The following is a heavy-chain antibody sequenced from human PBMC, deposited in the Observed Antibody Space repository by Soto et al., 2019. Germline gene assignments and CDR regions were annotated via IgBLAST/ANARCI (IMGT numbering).Heavy chain of an antibody. CDR3: ANRNYYGSGSEDY. D-gene: IGHD3-10*01. CDR1: GFTFSSYG. V-gene: IGHV3-30*18. J-gene: IGHJ4*02. CDR2: ISYDGSNK. Sequence: QVQLVESGGGVVQPGRSLRLSCAASGFTFSSYGMHWVRQAPGKGQEWVAVISYDGSNKYYADSVKGRFTISRDNSKNTLYLQMNSLRAEDTAVYYCANRNYYGSGSEDYWGQGTLVTVSS.